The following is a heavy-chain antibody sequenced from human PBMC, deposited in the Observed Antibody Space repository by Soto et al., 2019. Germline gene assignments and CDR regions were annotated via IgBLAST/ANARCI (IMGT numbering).Heavy chain of an antibody. CDR3: TRDSRGWYSFDY. CDR1: GFTVSTNY. Sequence: EVQLVESGGGLVQPGGSLRLSCAASGFTVSTNYMSWVRQAPGKGLEWVSFTYTAGRTSYADSVKGRFTISRDNSRNTLYLQMNSLRVEETAVYFCTRDSRGWYSFDYWGQGTLVTVSS. J-gene: IGHJ4*02. CDR2: TYTAGRT. V-gene: IGHV3-66*01. D-gene: IGHD6-19*01.